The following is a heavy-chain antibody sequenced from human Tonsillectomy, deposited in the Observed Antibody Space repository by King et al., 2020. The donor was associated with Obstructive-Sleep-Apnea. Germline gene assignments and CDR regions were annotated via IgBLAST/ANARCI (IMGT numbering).Heavy chain of an antibody. CDR1: GGSISSYY. CDR3: ARGGKYYYDSSGYYFDY. D-gene: IGHD3-22*01. J-gene: IGHJ4*02. V-gene: IGHV4-59*01. Sequence: VQLQESGPGLVKPSETLSLTCTVSGGSISSYYWSWIRQPPGEGLEWVGYIYYRWRTNYNPSLKRLVTISVDTSKNQFSLKLRSVTAADTAVYYCARGGKYYYDSSGYYFDYWGQGTLVTVSS. CDR2: IYYRWRT.